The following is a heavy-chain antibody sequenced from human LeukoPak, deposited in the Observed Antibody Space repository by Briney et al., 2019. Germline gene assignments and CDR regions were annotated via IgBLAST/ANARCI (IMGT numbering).Heavy chain of an antibody. J-gene: IGHJ6*03. D-gene: IGHD4-17*01. CDR2: INHSGST. CDR3: ATIFGDYDEAPSVPMDV. Sequence: SETLSLTCAVYGGSFSGYYRSWIRQTPGKGLEWIGEINHSGSTNYNPSLKSRVTISVDTSKNQFSLNLTSVTAADTAVYFCATIFGDYDEAPSVPMDVWDKGTTVTVSS. CDR1: GGSFSGYY. V-gene: IGHV4-34*01.